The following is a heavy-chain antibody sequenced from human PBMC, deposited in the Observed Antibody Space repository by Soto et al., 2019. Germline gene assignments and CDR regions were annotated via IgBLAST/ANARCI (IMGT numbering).Heavy chain of an antibody. J-gene: IGHJ4*02. CDR1: GFTFSTYA. CDR3: AKDRPYVSGIVSVDQ. D-gene: IGHD3-10*01. V-gene: IGHV3-23*01. Sequence: EVQLLESGGGLLHPGGSLRLSCAASGFTFSTYAMTWVRQAPGKGLEWVSSISETGGSTYYTGSVKGRFTISRDNSKNTLDLQMDRLRAEDTAVYFCAKDRPYVSGIVSVDQWGQGTRVTVSS. CDR2: ISETGGST.